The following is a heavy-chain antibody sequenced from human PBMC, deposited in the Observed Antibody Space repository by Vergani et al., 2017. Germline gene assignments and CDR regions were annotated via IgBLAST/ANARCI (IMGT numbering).Heavy chain of an antibody. Sequence: QVQLVESGGGVVQPGRSLRLSCAASGFTFSSYGMHWVRQAPGKGLEWVAVIWEDGSNKYYADSVKGRFTISRDNSKNTLYLQMNSLRAEDTAVYYCARRVPAAMRDYYYYYMDVWGKGTTVTVSS. CDR2: IWEDGSNK. D-gene: IGHD2-2*01. J-gene: IGHJ6*03. CDR1: GFTFSSYG. CDR3: ARRVPAAMRDYYYYYMDV. V-gene: IGHV3-33*01.